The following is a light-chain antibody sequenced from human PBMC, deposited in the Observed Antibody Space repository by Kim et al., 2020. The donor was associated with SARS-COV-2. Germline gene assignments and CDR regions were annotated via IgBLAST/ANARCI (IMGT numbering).Light chain of an antibody. V-gene: IGKV1-39*01. CDR3: QQSYSIPLT. CDR2: AAS. CDR1: QYISNF. J-gene: IGKJ4*01. Sequence: DTQVTQSPSSLSASVGDRVTITCLTSQYISNFLNWYQQKPGKAPNLLIYAASSLQSGVPSRFSGSGSGTDFTLTISSLQPEDFATYFCQQSYSIPLTFGGGTKVDIK.